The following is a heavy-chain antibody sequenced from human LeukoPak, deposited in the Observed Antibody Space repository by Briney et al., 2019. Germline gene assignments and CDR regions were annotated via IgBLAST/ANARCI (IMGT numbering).Heavy chain of an antibody. D-gene: IGHD1-20*01. CDR2: IIPILGIA. Sequence: GSSVKVSCKASGGTFSSYAISWVRQAPGQGLEWMGRIIPILGIANYAQKFQGRVTITADKSTSTAYMELSSLRSEDTAVYYCARDITGTTRDYWGQGTLVTVSS. CDR3: ARDITGTTRDY. CDR1: GGTFSSYA. V-gene: IGHV1-69*04. J-gene: IGHJ4*02.